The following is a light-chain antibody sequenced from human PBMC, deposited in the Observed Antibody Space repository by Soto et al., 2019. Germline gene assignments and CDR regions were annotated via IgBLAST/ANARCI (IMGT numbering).Light chain of an antibody. J-gene: IGLJ2*01. CDR3: CSYAGSSTWV. CDR1: SSDIGSYNL. CDR2: EGS. V-gene: IGLV2-23*01. Sequence: ALTQPASVSGSPGQSITLSCTGTSSDIGSYNLVSWYQQHPGKAPKLMIYEGSKRPSGVSNRFSGSKSGNTASLTISGLQAEDEADYYCCSYAGSSTWVFGGGTKVTVL.